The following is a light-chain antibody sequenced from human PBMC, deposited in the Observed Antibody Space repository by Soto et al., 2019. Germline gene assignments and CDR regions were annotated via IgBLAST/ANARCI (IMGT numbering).Light chain of an antibody. J-gene: IGKJ1*01. CDR3: QQCHRYLT. Sequence: DIQVTQSPSTLSSSLLDIVTITCRASESMSNCLAWYQQKPGKAPKLLISGASSLQSGVPSRFSGSASGTEFTLTISSLQTDDIATYYCQQCHRYLTFGQGTKVDIK. V-gene: IGKV1-5*01. CDR2: GAS. CDR1: ESMSNC.